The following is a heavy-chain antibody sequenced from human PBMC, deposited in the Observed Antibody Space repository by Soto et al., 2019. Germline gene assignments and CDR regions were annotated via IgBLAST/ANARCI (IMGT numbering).Heavy chain of an antibody. J-gene: IGHJ6*02. V-gene: IGHV4-59*01. CDR3: ARTAGLAIRYPMDA. CDR2: GFYTGRA. CDR1: GGSLGSYY. D-gene: IGHD1-1*01. Sequence: SETLSLTCTVSGGSLGSYYWSWIRQPPGKGLEWSGYGFYTGRANYNASLKRRVSISVDTSKNQFSLKLSSVTAADTAVYYCARTAGLAIRYPMDAWGQVTTRTV.